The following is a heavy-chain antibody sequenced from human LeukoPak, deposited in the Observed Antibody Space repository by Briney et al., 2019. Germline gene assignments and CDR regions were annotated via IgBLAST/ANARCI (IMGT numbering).Heavy chain of an antibody. CDR3: ARDLGSDSSGYPNY. V-gene: IGHV3-7*01. CDR1: GLTFSSYW. Sequence: GGSLRLSCAASGLTFSSYWMSWVRQAPGKGLEWVANIRQDGSDKYYVDSVKGRFTISRDNAKNSLYLQMNSLRAEDTAVYYCARDLGSDSSGYPNYWGQGTLVTVSS. CDR2: IRQDGSDK. J-gene: IGHJ4*02. D-gene: IGHD3-22*01.